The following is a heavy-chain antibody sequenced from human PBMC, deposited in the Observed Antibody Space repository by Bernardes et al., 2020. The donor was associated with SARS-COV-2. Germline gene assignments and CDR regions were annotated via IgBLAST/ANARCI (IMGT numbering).Heavy chain of an antibody. D-gene: IGHD1-7*01. V-gene: IGHV3-30*03. Sequence: GGSLRLSCAASGFTFSSYGMHWVRQAPGKGLEWVAVISYDGSNKYYADSVKGRFTISRDNSKNTLYLQMNSLRAEDTAVYYCAPWRDSSPSETKSIDYWGQGTLVTVSS. CDR2: ISYDGSNK. CDR3: APWRDSSPSETKSIDY. J-gene: IGHJ4*02. CDR1: GFTFSSYG.